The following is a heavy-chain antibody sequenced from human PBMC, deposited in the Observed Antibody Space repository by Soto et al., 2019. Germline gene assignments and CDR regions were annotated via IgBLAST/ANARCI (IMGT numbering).Heavy chain of an antibody. CDR2: INAGNGNT. V-gene: IGHV1-3*01. Sequence: QVQLVQSGAEVKKPGASVKVSCKASGYTFTNYAMHWVRQAPGQRLEWMGWINAGNGNTKYSQKFQGRVTITRDTSASTAYMELSSLRYEDTAVYYFARGPLLWGDVWGQGTTVTVSS. CDR3: ARGPLLWGDV. CDR1: GYTFTNYA. J-gene: IGHJ6*02. D-gene: IGHD3-10*01.